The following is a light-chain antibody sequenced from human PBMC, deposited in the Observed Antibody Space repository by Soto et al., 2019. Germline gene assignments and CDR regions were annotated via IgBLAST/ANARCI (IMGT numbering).Light chain of an antibody. V-gene: IGKV1-39*01. CDR3: QQNAITPPWT. J-gene: IGKJ1*01. CDR2: AAS. CDR1: QSVSRS. Sequence: QLTQSPSSLSASVGDRVIITCRASQSVSRSLNWYQQKPGQPPKLLLYAASTLHSGVPSRFSGSGSGTEFTLTISSLQPEDFATYYCQQNAITPPWTFGQGNKVEVK.